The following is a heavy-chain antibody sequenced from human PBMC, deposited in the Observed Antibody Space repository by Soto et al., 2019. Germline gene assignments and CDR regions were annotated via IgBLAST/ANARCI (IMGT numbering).Heavy chain of an antibody. D-gene: IGHD2-21*02. V-gene: IGHV4-31*03. CDR2: IYYSGST. CDR1: GGSISSCGYY. J-gene: IGHJ5*02. CDR3: ARAENSVVTDNWFDP. Sequence: SETLSLTCTVSGGSISSCGYYWSWIRQHPGKGLEWIGYIYYSGSTYYNPSLKSRVTISVDTSKNQFSLKLSSVTAADTAVYYCARAENSVVTDNWFDPWGQGTLVTVSS.